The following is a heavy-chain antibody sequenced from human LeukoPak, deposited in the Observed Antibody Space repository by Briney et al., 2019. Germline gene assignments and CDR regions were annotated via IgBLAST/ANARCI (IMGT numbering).Heavy chain of an antibody. Sequence: GGSLRLSCAASGLPFSGTAMSWVRQAPGHGLEWVSAISPDGMNAYYADSVKGRFTISRDNSKKTVSLEMSSLTAADTGVYYCAKDGAQYSSGPECDPRGQGALVTVSP. CDR3: AKDGAQYSSGPECDP. J-gene: IGHJ5*02. CDR2: ISPDGMNA. D-gene: IGHD6-19*01. CDR1: GLPFSGTA. V-gene: IGHV3-23*01.